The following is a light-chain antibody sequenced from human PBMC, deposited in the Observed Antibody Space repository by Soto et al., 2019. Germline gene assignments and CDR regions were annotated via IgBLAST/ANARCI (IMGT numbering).Light chain of an antibody. CDR2: DAS. Sequence: DIQLTQSPSSLSASVGDKVTIACRASQSIRSYLNWVQQKPVKAPKLLXYDASSLQTGVPSSFSGSGSGTDFSLTISSLQHEDFANYYCQQSYSTHPLTFGQGTKVDIK. V-gene: IGKV1-39*01. CDR3: QQSYSTHPLT. CDR1: QSIRSY. J-gene: IGKJ1*01.